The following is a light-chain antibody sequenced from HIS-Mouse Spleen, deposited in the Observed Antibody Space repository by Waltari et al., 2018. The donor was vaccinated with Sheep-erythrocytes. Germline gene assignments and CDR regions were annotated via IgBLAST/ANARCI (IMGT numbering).Light chain of an antibody. Sequence: EIVLTQSPGTLSLSPGERATLSCRASQSVSSSYLAWYQQKPGQAPRLLIYGASSRATVSPDRFSGSGSGTDFTLTISRLEPEDFAVYYCQQYGSSPPLTFGGGTKVEIK. CDR2: GAS. V-gene: IGKV3-20*01. CDR1: QSVSSSY. J-gene: IGKJ4*01. CDR3: QQYGSSPPLT.